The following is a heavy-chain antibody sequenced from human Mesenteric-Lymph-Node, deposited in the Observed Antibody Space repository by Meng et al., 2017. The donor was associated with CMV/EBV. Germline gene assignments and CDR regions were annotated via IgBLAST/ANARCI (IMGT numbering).Heavy chain of an antibody. V-gene: IGHV3-7*01. Sequence: GGSLRLSCAASGFIFDDYGMSWVRQAPGKGLEWVATIKEDESEKYYVDSVKGRFTISRDNAKNSLFLQMNSLRAEDTAVYYCARQTATDYWGQGTLVTVSS. CDR1: GFIFDDYG. CDR3: ARQTATDY. D-gene: IGHD1-1*01. J-gene: IGHJ4*02. CDR2: IKEDESEK.